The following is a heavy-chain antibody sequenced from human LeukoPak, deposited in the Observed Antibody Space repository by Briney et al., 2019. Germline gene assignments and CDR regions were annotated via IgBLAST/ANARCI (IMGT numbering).Heavy chain of an antibody. J-gene: IGHJ6*02. CDR1: GYTLSSYT. CDR2: ISGSGGST. D-gene: IGHD2-15*01. Sequence: GGSLRLSCAASGYTLSSYTMSWVRQAPGKGLEWVSGISGSGGSTDYADSVKGRFTISRDNSKNTLYLQMNSLRAEDTAVYYCASRLLSAYYYGMDVWGQGTTVTVSS. CDR3: ASRLLSAYYYGMDV. V-gene: IGHV3-23*01.